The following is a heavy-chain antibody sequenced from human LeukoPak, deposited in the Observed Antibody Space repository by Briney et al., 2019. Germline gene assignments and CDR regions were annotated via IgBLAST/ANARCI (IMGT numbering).Heavy chain of an antibody. Sequence: ASVKVSCKASGGTFSSYTISWVRQAPGQGLERMGRIIPILGIANYAQKFQGRVTITADKSTSTAYMELSSLRSEDTAVYYCARDVRHYYDSSGYEDSNDYWGQGTLVTVSS. CDR1: GGTFSSYT. J-gene: IGHJ4*02. D-gene: IGHD3-22*01. CDR3: ARDVRHYYDSSGYEDSNDY. V-gene: IGHV1-69*04. CDR2: IIPILGIA.